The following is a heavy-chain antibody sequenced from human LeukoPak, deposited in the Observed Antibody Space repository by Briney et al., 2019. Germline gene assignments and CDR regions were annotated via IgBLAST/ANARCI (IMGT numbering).Heavy chain of an antibody. Sequence: ASVKVFCKASGGTFTSYDINWVRQATGQGLEWMGWMNPNSGNTGYAQKFQGRVTMTRNTSISTAYMELSSLRSEDTAVYYCARGGIAAAGTIAFDIWGQGTMVTVSS. D-gene: IGHD6-13*01. V-gene: IGHV1-8*01. J-gene: IGHJ3*02. CDR3: ARGGIAAAGTIAFDI. CDR1: GGTFTSYD. CDR2: MNPNSGNT.